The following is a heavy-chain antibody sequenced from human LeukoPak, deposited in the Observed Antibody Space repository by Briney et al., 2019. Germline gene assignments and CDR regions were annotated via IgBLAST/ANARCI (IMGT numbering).Heavy chain of an antibody. D-gene: IGHD1-26*01. J-gene: IGHJ5*02. CDR1: GGSISSYY. Sequence: PSETLSLTCAASGGSISSYYWSWIRRPPGKGLEWIGYVFNSGSTNYNASLKSRVTISVDTSKNQFSLKLTSVTAADTAVYYCARRAVRYNWFDPWGQGTLVTVSS. CDR3: ARRAVRYNWFDP. CDR2: VFNSGST. V-gene: IGHV4-59*01.